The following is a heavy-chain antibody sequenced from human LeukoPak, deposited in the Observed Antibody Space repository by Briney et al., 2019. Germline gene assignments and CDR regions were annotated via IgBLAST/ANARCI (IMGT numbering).Heavy chain of an antibody. CDR2: IKNDGSEE. CDR3: ARAIRGSAVDTGDR. CDR1: GFTFSRYW. D-gene: IGHD3-10*01. J-gene: IGHJ4*02. V-gene: IGHV3-7*01. Sequence: PGGSLRPSCAASGFTFSRYWMRWVRQAPGKGLEGVANIKNDGSEEYYVDSVKGRFTISRDNARNSLFLQMNSLTVEDTAVYYCARAIRGSAVDTGDRWGQGTLVTVSS.